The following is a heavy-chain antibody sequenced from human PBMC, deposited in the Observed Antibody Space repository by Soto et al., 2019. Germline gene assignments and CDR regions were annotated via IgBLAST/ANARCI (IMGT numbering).Heavy chain of an antibody. CDR2: ISGSVGST. D-gene: IGHD6-13*01. Sequence: GGSLRLSCAASGFTFSNYAINWVRQSPGKGLEWVSVISGSVGSTYYADSVKGRFTITRDNSNNTLYLQMNSLRAEDTAVYYCAKAGGAAGTVDYFDYWGQGTLVTVSS. V-gene: IGHV3-23*01. J-gene: IGHJ4*02. CDR1: GFTFSNYA. CDR3: AKAGGAAGTVDYFDY.